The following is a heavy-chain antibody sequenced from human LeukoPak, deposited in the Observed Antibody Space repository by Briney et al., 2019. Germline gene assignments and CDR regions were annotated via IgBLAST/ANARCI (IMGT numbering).Heavy chain of an antibody. D-gene: IGHD6-6*01. Sequence: PGGSLRLSCAASGFTFSSYEMNWVRQAPGKGLEWVSSISSSSSYIYYADSVKGRFTISRDNAKNSLSLQMNSLRAEDTAVYYCARDPGAYSSSPIDYWGQGTLVTVSS. CDR1: GFTFSSYE. CDR3: ARDPGAYSSSPIDY. CDR2: ISSSSSYI. V-gene: IGHV3-21*01. J-gene: IGHJ4*02.